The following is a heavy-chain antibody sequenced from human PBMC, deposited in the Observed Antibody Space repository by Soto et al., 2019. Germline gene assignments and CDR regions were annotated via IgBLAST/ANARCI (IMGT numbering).Heavy chain of an antibody. V-gene: IGHV2-70*01. D-gene: IGHD3-22*01. J-gene: IGHJ6*02. Sequence: SCPPLVNPTQTRTLTCTFSGFSHRTSRMCVSWIRQPPGEALAWLALIDWDDDKYYSTSLKTRLTISKDTSKNQVVLTMTNMDPVDTATYYCARTYDSSGYYYVNYYYGMDVWGQGTTITVSS. CDR1: GFSHRTSRMC. CDR2: IDWDDDK. CDR3: ARTYDSSGYYYVNYYYGMDV.